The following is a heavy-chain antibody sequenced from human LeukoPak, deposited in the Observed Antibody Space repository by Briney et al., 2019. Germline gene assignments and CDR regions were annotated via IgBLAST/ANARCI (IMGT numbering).Heavy chain of an antibody. J-gene: IGHJ5*02. CDR1: GGSISRYY. D-gene: IGHD3-22*01. V-gene: IGHV4-4*07. CDR2: IYTSGST. CDR3: ARFGEYYDSNYGDSENWFDP. Sequence: SETLSLTCTVSGGSISRYYWSWIRQPAGKGLEWIGRIYTSGSTNYNPSLKSRVTMSVDTSKNQFSLKLSSVTAADTAVYYCARFGEYYDSNYGDSENWFDPWGQGTLVTVSS.